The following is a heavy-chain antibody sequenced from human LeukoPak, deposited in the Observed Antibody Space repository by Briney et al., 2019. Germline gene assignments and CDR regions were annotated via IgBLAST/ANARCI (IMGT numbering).Heavy chain of an antibody. D-gene: IGHD3-3*01. J-gene: IGHJ6*03. V-gene: IGHV1-69*05. CDR3: ARSDTLPEHVLRFYDMDV. CDR1: GYTFTSYD. CDR2: IIPIFGTA. Sequence: SVKVSCKASGYTFTSYDINWVRQAPGQGLEWMGGIIPIFGTANYAQKSQGRVTITTDESTSTAYMELSSLRSEDTAVYYCARSDTLPEHVLRFYDMDVWGKGTTVTVSS.